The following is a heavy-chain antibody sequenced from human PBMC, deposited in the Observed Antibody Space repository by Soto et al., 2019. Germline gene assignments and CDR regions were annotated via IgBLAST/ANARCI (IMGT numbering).Heavy chain of an antibody. Sequence: SETLSLTCTVSGGSISSYYWSWIRQPPGKGLEWIGYIYYSGSTNYNPSLKSRVTISVDTSKNQFSLKLSSVTAADTAVYYCASGGDRLLYDCWGQGTLVTVSS. J-gene: IGHJ4*02. V-gene: IGHV4-59*01. CDR2: IYYSGST. D-gene: IGHD2-15*01. CDR3: ASGGDRLLYDC. CDR1: GGSISSYY.